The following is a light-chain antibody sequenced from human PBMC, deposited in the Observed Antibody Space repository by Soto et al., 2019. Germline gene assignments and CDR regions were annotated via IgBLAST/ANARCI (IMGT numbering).Light chain of an antibody. CDR2: AAS. CDR3: LQDHDDSWT. V-gene: IGKV1-6*01. CDR1: QGISTY. Sequence: IQMTQSPSSLSASVGDRVTITCRASQGISTYLNWYQQKPGKAPKLXIYAASSLQSGVPSRFRGSRSGTEFTLTVSSLQPEDFATYYCLQDHDDSWTFGQGTQGGYQ. J-gene: IGKJ1*01.